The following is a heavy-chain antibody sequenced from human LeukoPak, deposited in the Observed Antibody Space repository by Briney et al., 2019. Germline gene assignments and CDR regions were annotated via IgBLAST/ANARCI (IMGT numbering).Heavy chain of an antibody. V-gene: IGHV1-46*01. D-gene: IGHD2-8*01. J-gene: IGHJ5*02. CDR3: AGEDVFESGWFDP. CDR1: GYTFTSYY. CDR2: INPSGGST. Sequence: EASVKVSCKASGYTFTSYYMHWVRQAPGQGLEWMGIINPSGGSTSYAQKFQGRVTMTRDMSTSTVYMELRSLRSDDTAVYYCAGEDVFESGWFDPWGQGTLVTVSS.